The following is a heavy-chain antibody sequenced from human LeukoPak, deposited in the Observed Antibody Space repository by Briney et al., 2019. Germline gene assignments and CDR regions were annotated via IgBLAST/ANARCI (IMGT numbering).Heavy chain of an antibody. V-gene: IGHV1-8*01. CDR2: MNPNSGNT. J-gene: IGHJ3*02. CDR3: ARDRYEIAAPDDAFDI. CDR1: GYTFTSYD. Sequence: ASVKVSCKASGYTFTSYDINWVRQATGQGLEWMGWMNPNSGNTGYAQKFQGRVTMTRNTSISTAYMELSSLRSEDTAVYYCARDRYEIAAPDDAFDIWGQGTMVTVSS. D-gene: IGHD6-6*01.